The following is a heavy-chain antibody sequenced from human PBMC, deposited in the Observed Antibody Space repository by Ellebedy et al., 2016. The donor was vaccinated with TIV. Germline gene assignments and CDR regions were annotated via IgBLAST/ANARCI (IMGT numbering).Heavy chain of an antibody. CDR3: ARGRGPNEPFDM. CDR2: LYSTGTT. CDR1: GFNVNSKY. J-gene: IGHJ3*02. D-gene: IGHD2-8*01. V-gene: IGHV3-66*01. Sequence: PGGSLRLSCAVSGFNVNSKYMSWVRQAPGKGLEWVSVLYSTGTTYYADSVKGRFTISRDNSKNMLYLQMNSLRGEDTAVYYCARGRGPNEPFDMWGQGTKLTVSS.